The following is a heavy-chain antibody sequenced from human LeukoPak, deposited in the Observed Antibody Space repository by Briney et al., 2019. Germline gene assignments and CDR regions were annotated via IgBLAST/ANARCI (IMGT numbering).Heavy chain of an antibody. CDR2: INSDGSST. CDR3: VRDYVWGSYRPLGY. Sequence: GGSLRLSCAASGFTFSSYWMHWVRQAPGKGLVWVSRINSDGSSTSYADSVKGRFTISRDNAKNTLYLQMNSLGVEDTAVYYCVRDYVWGSYRPLGYWGQGTLVTVSS. D-gene: IGHD3-16*02. CDR1: GFTFSSYW. J-gene: IGHJ4*02. V-gene: IGHV3-74*01.